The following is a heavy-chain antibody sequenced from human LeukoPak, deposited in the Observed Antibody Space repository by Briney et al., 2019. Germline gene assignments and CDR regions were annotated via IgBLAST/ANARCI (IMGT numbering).Heavy chain of an antibody. V-gene: IGHV3-21*01. Sequence: GGSLGLSCAASGFTFSSYSMNWVRQAPGKGLEWVSSISSSSSYKYYGDSVKGRLTISRDNSMNTLYLQMNSLRVEDTAVYYCAKDWGSSDWYNWFDPWGQGTLVTVSS. CDR1: GFTFSSYS. CDR3: AKDWGSSDWYNWFDP. CDR2: ISSSSSYK. D-gene: IGHD6-19*01. J-gene: IGHJ5*02.